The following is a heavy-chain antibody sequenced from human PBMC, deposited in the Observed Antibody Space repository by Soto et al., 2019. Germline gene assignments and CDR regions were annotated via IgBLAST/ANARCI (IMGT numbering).Heavy chain of an antibody. CDR3: TKTGHIVLVPADKNWLDS. Sequence: EVQLLESGGGLVQPGGSLRLSCVASGFTFSSYAVSWVRQAPGKGLERVSAISGSGGSTYYADSVKGRFTISRDNSKNTVFLQVNSLRAEDTAIYYCTKTGHIVLVPADKNWLDSGGQGTLVTFAS. CDR2: ISGSGGST. V-gene: IGHV3-23*01. D-gene: IGHD2-2*01. J-gene: IGHJ5*01. CDR1: GFTFSSYA.